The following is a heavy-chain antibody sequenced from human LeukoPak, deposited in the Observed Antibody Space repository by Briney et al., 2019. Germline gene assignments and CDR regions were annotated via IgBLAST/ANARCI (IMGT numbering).Heavy chain of an antibody. CDR3: ARPIASSYYDILTL. CDR1: GFTFSSYE. V-gene: IGHV3-48*03. Sequence: GGSLRLSCAASGFTFSSYEMNWVRQAPGKGLEWVSYISSSGSTIYYADSVKGRFTISRDNAKNTLYLQMNSLRAEDTAVYYCARPIASSYYDILTLWGQGTLVTVSS. CDR2: ISSSGSTI. D-gene: IGHD3-9*01. J-gene: IGHJ4*02.